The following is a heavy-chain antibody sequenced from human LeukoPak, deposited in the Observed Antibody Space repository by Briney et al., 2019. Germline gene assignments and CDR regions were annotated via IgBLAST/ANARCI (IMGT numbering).Heavy chain of an antibody. D-gene: IGHD3-22*01. CDR1: GFTFTTYA. Sequence: GVSLRLSCAASGFTFTTYAMNWVRQAPGKGLEWVSVISGGGGSTYYADSVKGRFTISRDNSKSTLYLEVNSLRAEDTAVYYCATAFYFDSSGPYWYFDLWGRGTLVTVSS. V-gene: IGHV3-23*01. CDR3: ATAFYFDSSGPYWYFDL. CDR2: ISGGGGST. J-gene: IGHJ2*01.